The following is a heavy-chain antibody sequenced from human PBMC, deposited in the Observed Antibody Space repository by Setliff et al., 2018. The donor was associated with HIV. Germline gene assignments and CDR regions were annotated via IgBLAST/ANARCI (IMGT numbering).Heavy chain of an antibody. J-gene: IGHJ3*01. Sequence: SVKVSCKASGGSFRNYAINWVRQAPGQGLEWMGGIIPLLGTPNYAHKFQGRVTITADKYGSTVYMELSSLRSEDSAVFYCARDLSGIAVAAPDAFDVWGQGTMVTVSS. CDR1: GGSFRNYA. D-gene: IGHD6-19*01. CDR3: ARDLSGIAVAAPDAFDV. CDR2: IIPLLGTP. V-gene: IGHV1-69*06.